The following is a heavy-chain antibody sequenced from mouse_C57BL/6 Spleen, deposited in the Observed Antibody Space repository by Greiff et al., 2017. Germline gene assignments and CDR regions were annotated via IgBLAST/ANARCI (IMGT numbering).Heavy chain of an antibody. J-gene: IGHJ2*01. CDR3: TRYYYGSRDYFDY. CDR1: GYTFTDYE. CDR2: IDPETGGT. Sequence: VQLQQSGAELVRPGASVTLSCKASGYTFTDYEMHWVKQTPVHGLEWIGAIDPETGGTAYNQKFKGKAILTADKSSSTAYMELRSLTSEDSAVYYGTRYYYGSRDYFDYWGQGTTLTVSS. V-gene: IGHV1-15*01. D-gene: IGHD1-1*01.